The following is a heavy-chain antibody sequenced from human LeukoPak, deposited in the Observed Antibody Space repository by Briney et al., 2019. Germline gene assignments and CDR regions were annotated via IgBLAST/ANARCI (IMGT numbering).Heavy chain of an antibody. D-gene: IGHD3-22*01. Sequence: GGSLRLSCTASGFTFGDYAMSWVRQAPGKGLEWVGFIRSKAYGGTTEYAASVKGRFTISRDDSKSIAYLQMNSLKTENTAVYYCTRDTLAYYYDSSGYYELAFDYWGQGTLVTVSS. CDR1: GFTFGDYA. CDR2: IRSKAYGGTT. CDR3: TRDTLAYYYDSSGYYELAFDY. V-gene: IGHV3-49*04. J-gene: IGHJ4*02.